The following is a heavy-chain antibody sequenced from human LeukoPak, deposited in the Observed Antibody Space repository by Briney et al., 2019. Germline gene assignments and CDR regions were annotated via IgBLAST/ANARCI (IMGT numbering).Heavy chain of an antibody. Sequence: SGPVPAKLTETLTLTCTISGCSLSSHRLGVSWIRQPPGKALEWLAHIFSSDEKSYSTSLKSRLTISKDTSKSQVVLTMTNMDPVDTATYYCARSTLGHCSGGSCYPNWFDPWGQGTLVTVSS. V-gene: IGHV2-26*03. CDR1: GCSLSSHRLG. J-gene: IGHJ5*02. CDR2: IFSSDEK. D-gene: IGHD2-15*01. CDR3: ARSTLGHCSGGSCYPNWFDP.